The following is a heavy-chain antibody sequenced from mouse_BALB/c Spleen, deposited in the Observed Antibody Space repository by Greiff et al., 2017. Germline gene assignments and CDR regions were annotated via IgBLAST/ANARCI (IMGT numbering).Heavy chain of an antibody. CDR3: ARGYGSSYAAMDY. Sequence: QVQLQQSGAELMKPGASVKISCKATGYTFSSYWIEWVKQRPGHGLEWIGEILPGSGSTNYNEKFKGKATFTADTSSNTAYMQLSSLTSEDSAVYYCARGYGSSYAAMDYWGQGTSVTVSS. D-gene: IGHD1-1*01. J-gene: IGHJ4*01. CDR2: ILPGSGST. CDR1: GYTFSSYW. V-gene: IGHV1-9*01.